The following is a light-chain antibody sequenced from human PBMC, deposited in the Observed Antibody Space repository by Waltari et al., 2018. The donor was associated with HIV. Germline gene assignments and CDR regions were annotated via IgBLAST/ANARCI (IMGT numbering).Light chain of an antibody. CDR2: GAS. J-gene: IGKJ4*01. Sequence: VVMTQSPATLSVSPGERATLSCRASQGVSINLAWHQQKPGQAPRLLIYGASTRATGIPARFSGSGTGTEFTLTISSLQSEDFAVYYCQQYNDWPLTFGGGTKVEIK. CDR3: QQYNDWPLT. CDR1: QGVSIN. V-gene: IGKV3-15*01.